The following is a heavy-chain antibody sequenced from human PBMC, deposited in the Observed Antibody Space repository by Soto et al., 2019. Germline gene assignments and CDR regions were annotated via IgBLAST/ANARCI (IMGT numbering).Heavy chain of an antibody. Sequence: PGRSLRLSCAASGFTFSSYGMHWVRQAPGKGLEWVAVIYSDGSNKYYADSVKGRFTISKDNSKNTLYLQMNSLRAEDTAIYCCGRHRGGWPKGFIEYWGQGTLVTVSS. V-gene: IGHV3-33*01. CDR1: GFTFSSYG. D-gene: IGHD6-19*01. CDR2: IYSDGSNK. J-gene: IGHJ4*02. CDR3: GRHRGGWPKGFIEY.